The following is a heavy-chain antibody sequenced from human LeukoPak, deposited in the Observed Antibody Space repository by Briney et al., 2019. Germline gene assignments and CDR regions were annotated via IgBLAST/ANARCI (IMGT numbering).Heavy chain of an antibody. CDR2: IIPILGIA. CDR3: ARGIPYYYDSSGYPNYPYYFDY. Sequence: SVKVSCKASGGTFSSYTISWVRQAPGQGLEWIGRIIPILGIANYAQKFQGRVTITADKSTSTAYMELSSLRSEDTAVYYCARGIPYYYDSSGYPNYPYYFDYWGQGTLVTVSS. J-gene: IGHJ4*02. CDR1: GGTFSSYT. D-gene: IGHD3-22*01. V-gene: IGHV1-69*02.